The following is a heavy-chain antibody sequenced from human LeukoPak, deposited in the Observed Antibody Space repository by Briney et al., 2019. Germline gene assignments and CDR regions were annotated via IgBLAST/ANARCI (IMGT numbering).Heavy chain of an antibody. V-gene: IGHV3-9*01. CDR3: AKDSWFGESQGPFDC. Sequence: RSGGSLRLSCAASGFTFDDYAMHWVRQAPGKGLEWVSGISWNSGSIGYADSVKGRFTISRDNAKNSLYLQMNSLRAEDTALYYCAKDSWFGESQGPFDCWGQGTLVTVSS. J-gene: IGHJ4*02. CDR2: ISWNSGSI. D-gene: IGHD3-10*01. CDR1: GFTFDDYA.